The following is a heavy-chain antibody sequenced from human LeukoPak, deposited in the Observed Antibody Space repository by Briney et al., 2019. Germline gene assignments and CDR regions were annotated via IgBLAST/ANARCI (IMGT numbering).Heavy chain of an antibody. D-gene: IGHD2-2*01. CDR1: GFTFSSYG. CDR3: AKDRVPARRVDFDY. J-gene: IGHJ4*02. Sequence: GGSLRLSCTAPGFTFSSYGMHWVRQAPGKGLKWVAVISYDGSNKYYADSVKGRFTISRDNSKNTLYLQMNSLRAEDTAVYYCAKDRVPARRVDFDYWGQGTLVTVSS. CDR2: ISYDGSNK. V-gene: IGHV3-30*18.